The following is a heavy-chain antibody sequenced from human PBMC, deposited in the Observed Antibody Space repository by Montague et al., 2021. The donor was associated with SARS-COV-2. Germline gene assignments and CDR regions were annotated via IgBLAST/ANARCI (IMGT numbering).Heavy chain of an antibody. J-gene: IGHJ4*02. CDR1: GFTFSGYA. CDR2: ISGSGGST. CDR3: AKGGERITMIVVVITLADFDY. Sequence: SRRLSCAASGFTFSGYAMSWVRQAPGKGLEWVSAISGSGGSTYYADSVKGRFTISRDNSKNTLYLQMNSLRAEDTAVYYCAKGGERITMIVVVITLADFDYWGQGTLVTVSS. V-gene: IGHV3-23*01. D-gene: IGHD3-22*01.